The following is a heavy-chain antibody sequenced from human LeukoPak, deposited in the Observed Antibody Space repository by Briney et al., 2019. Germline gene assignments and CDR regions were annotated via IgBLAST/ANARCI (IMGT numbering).Heavy chain of an antibody. V-gene: IGHV1-46*01. Sequence: ASVKXSCKASGYTFTSYYXHWVRQXPXXGXEWMGXIXXSGGSTSYAQKFQGRVTMTRDTSTSTVYMELSSLRSEDTAVYYCARDYKLPAVAGTPHAFDIWGQGTMVTVSS. CDR1: GYTFTSYY. J-gene: IGHJ3*02. D-gene: IGHD6-19*01. CDR3: ARDYKLPAVAGTPHAFDI. CDR2: IXXSGGST.